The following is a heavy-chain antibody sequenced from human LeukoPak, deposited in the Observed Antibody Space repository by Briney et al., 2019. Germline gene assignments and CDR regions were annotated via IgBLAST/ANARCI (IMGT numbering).Heavy chain of an antibody. V-gene: IGHV1-24*01. CDR1: GYTLTELS. Sequence: ASVKVSCKVSGYTLTELSMHWVRQAPGQGLEWMGGFDPEDGEIIYAQKLQGRVTMSADTSTDTAYMELSSLRSEDTAVYYCATNLATVVTPAYYWGQGTLVSVSS. CDR3: ATNLATVVTPAYY. J-gene: IGHJ4*02. CDR2: FDPEDGEI. D-gene: IGHD4-23*01.